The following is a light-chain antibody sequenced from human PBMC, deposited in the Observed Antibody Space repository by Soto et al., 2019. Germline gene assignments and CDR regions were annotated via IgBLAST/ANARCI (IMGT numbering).Light chain of an antibody. Sequence: DIQMTQSPSSLSASVGDTVTITCRASQSISVHLNWYQQKPGKVPNLLIYAAYNLHSGVPSRFSGXGXETDXXLTXXSLQPEDFAXYYCQQSYITPYTFGQGTRLEIK. CDR2: AAY. CDR1: QSISVH. V-gene: IGKV1-39*01. J-gene: IGKJ2*01. CDR3: QQSYITPYT.